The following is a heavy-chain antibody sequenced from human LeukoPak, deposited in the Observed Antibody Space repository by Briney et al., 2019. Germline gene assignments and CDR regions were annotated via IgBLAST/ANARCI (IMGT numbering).Heavy chain of an antibody. D-gene: IGHD4-23*01. V-gene: IGHV3-66*01. CDR3: ARDYGGNIRGYFDY. CDR2: IYSGGST. CDR1: GFTVSSTY. J-gene: IGHJ4*02. Sequence: GGPLRLSCAASGFTVSSTYMSWVRQAPGKGLEWVSVIYSGGSTYYADSVKGRFTISRDNSKNTLYLQMNSLRVEDTAVYYCARDYGGNIRGYFDYWGQGTLVTVSP.